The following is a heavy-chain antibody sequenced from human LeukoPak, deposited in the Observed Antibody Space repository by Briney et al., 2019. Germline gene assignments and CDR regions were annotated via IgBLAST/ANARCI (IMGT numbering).Heavy chain of an antibody. D-gene: IGHD6-13*01. Sequence: PSETLSLTCTVSGGSISSSSYHWGWIRQPPGKGLEWIGSIYYSGSTYYNPSLKSRVTISVDTSKNQFSLKLSSVTAADTAVYYCARYGSWSIDYWGQGTLVTVSS. CDR3: ARYGSWSIDY. CDR2: IYYSGST. CDR1: GGSISSSSYH. V-gene: IGHV4-39*07. J-gene: IGHJ4*02.